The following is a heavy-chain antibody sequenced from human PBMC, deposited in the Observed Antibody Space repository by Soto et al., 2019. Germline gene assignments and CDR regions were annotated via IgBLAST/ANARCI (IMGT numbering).Heavy chain of an antibody. D-gene: IGHD2-2*02. J-gene: IGHJ6*02. CDR1: GFTFRSYG. CDR2: ISYDGSNK. CDR3: AKDLYCSSTSCYMYYYYYGMDV. Sequence: QVQLVESGGGVVQPGRSLRLSCAASGFTFRSYGMHWVRQAPGKGLEWVAVISYDGSNKYYADSVKGRFTISRDNSKNTLYLQMNSLRAEDTAVYYCAKDLYCSSTSCYMYYYYYGMDVWGQGTTVTVSS. V-gene: IGHV3-30*18.